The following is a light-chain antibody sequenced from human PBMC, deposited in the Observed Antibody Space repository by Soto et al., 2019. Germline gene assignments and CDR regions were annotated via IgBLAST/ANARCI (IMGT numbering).Light chain of an antibody. Sequence: DLVMTQSALSLPVTPGEPASISCRSSQSLLHSNGYNYLDWYLQKPGQSPQLLIYLGSNRASGVPDRFSGSGSGTDFTLKISRVEAEDVGVYYCMQALQTPPTFGQGTKVEIK. CDR3: MQALQTPPT. CDR2: LGS. CDR1: QSLLHSNGYNY. V-gene: IGKV2-28*01. J-gene: IGKJ1*01.